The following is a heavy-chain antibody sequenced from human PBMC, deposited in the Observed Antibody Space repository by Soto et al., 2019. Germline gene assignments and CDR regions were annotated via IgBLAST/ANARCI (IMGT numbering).Heavy chain of an antibody. D-gene: IGHD2-15*01. Sequence: PGGSLRLSCAASGFTFSSYWMHWVRQAPGKGLVWVSRINSDGSSTSYADSVKGRFTISRDNAKNTLYLQMNSLRAEDTAVYYCARDAAPYCSGCSCYNYYYYMDFWGKGTTVTVSS. CDR2: INSDGSST. V-gene: IGHV3-74*01. J-gene: IGHJ6*03. CDR1: GFTFSSYW. CDR3: ARDAAPYCSGCSCYNYYYYMDF.